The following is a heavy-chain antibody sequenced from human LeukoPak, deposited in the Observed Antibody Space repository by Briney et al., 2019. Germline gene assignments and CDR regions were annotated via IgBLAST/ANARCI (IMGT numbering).Heavy chain of an antibody. CDR3: ARRNYQDSGSYHC. Sequence: SETLSLTCTVSGCSISSRNYYWGWIRQPPGKGLEWVGSLHYSGSTYYNPSLKSRATISADTPQTQFSLKRSSVLAADTAVYYCARRNYQDSGSYHCWGRGNLVTVSS. J-gene: IGHJ4*02. V-gene: IGHV4-39*01. D-gene: IGHD3-10*01. CDR1: GCSISSRNYY. CDR2: LHYSGST.